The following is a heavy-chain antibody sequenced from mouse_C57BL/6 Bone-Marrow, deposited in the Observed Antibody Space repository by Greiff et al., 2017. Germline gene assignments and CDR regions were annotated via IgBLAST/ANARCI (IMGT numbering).Heavy chain of an antibody. J-gene: IGHJ4*01. D-gene: IGHD2-1*01. CDR2: IYPGSGST. V-gene: IGHV1-55*01. CDR3: ARFYGNYFYYAMDY. Sequence: QVQLQQPGAELVKPGASVKMSCKASGYTFTSYWITWVKQRPGQGLEWIGDIYPGSGSTNYNEKFKSKATLTVDTSSSTAYMQLSSLTSEDSAVYYCARFYGNYFYYAMDYWGQGTSVTVSS. CDR1: GYTFTSYW.